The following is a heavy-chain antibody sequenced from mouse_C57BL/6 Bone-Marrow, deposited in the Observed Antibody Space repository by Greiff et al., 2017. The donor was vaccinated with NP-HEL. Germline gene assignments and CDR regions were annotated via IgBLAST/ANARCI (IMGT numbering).Heavy chain of an antibody. D-gene: IGHD2-3*01. Sequence: QVQLQQSGAELARPGASVKLSCKASGYTFTSYGISWVKQRTGQGLEWIGEIYPRSGNTYYNEKFKGKATLTADKSSSTAYMELRSLTSEDSAVYFCARPLYDGYSSSLAYWGQGTLVTVSA. V-gene: IGHV1-81*01. CDR3: ARPLYDGYSSSLAY. CDR1: GYTFTSYG. J-gene: IGHJ3*01. CDR2: IYPRSGNT.